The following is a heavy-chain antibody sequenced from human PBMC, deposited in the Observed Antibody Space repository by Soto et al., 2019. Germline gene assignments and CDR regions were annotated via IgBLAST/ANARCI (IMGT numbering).Heavy chain of an antibody. Sequence: GGSLRLSCAASGFTFSSYAMHWVRQAPGKGLEWVAVISYDGSNKYYADSVKGRFTISRDNAKNTLYLQMNSLRAEDTAVYYCARASRAPWGQGTLVTVSS. V-gene: IGHV3-30-3*01. CDR3: ARASRAP. CDR2: ISYDGSNK. J-gene: IGHJ5*02. CDR1: GFTFSSYA.